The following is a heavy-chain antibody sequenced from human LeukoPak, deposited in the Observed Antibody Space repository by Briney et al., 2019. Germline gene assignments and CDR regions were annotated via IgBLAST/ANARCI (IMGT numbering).Heavy chain of an antibody. D-gene: IGHD2-15*01. V-gene: IGHV3-23*01. CDR1: GFTFSNYA. CDR2: INGGGIYV. CDR3: ATTFPYCSEDNCAL. J-gene: IGHJ1*01. Sequence: PGGSLRLSCAASGFTFSNYAMTWVRQAPGKGLEWVSAINGGGIYVYYIDSVKGRFTTSRDNSKNTLFLQMNSLRAEDTAVYYCATTFPYCSEDNCALGGQGTLVTVSS.